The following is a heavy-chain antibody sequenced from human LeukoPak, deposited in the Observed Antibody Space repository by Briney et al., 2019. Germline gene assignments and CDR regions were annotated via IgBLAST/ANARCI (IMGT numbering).Heavy chain of an antibody. J-gene: IGHJ4*02. Sequence: PSQTLSLTCTVSGGSISNNIYYWSWIRQPAGKGLEWIGRIYTSGSTNYNPSLKSRVTISVDTSKNQFSLKLSSVTAAGTAVYYCATEGKMVRGIYTDYWGQGTLVTVSS. V-gene: IGHV4-61*02. CDR1: GGSISNNIYY. D-gene: IGHD3-10*01. CDR3: ATEGKMVRGIYTDY. CDR2: IYTSGST.